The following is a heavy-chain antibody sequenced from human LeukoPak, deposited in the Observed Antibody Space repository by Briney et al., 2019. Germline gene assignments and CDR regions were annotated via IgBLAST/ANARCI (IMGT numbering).Heavy chain of an antibody. Sequence: SESLSLTCTVSGGSISSYYWSWIRQPAGKGLEWIGRTYTSGSTNYNPSLKSRVTMSVDTSKNQFSLKLSSVTAADTAVYYCARDVLLWFGELLEDWFDPWGQGTLVTVSS. CDR3: ARDVLLWFGELLEDWFDP. CDR1: GGSISSYY. V-gene: IGHV4-4*07. D-gene: IGHD3-10*01. J-gene: IGHJ5*02. CDR2: TYTSGST.